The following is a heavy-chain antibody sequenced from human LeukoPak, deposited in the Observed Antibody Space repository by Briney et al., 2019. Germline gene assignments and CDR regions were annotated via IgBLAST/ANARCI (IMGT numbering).Heavy chain of an antibody. D-gene: IGHD3-3*01. Sequence: SETLSLTCTVSGGSISSYYWSWIRQPPGKGLEWIGYIDYSGSTNYNPSLKSRVTISVDTSKNQFSLKLSSVTAAETAVYYCARETHYDFWSGDLEAFDIWGQGTMVTVSS. CDR3: ARETHYDFWSGDLEAFDI. CDR2: IDYSGST. V-gene: IGHV4-59*01. CDR1: GGSISSYY. J-gene: IGHJ3*02.